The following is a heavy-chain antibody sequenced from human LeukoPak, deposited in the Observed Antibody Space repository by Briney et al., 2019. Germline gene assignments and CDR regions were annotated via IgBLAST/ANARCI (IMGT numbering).Heavy chain of an antibody. CDR1: GFTFSSYA. CDR3: ANVVYCSGGSCYHKQSDY. Sequence: VGSLRLSCAASGFTFSSYAMHWVRQAPGKGLEWVAVISYDGSNKYYADSVKGRFPISRDKSKNTLYLQMNSLRAEDTAVYYCANVVYCSGGSCYHKQSDYWGQGTLVTVSS. D-gene: IGHD2-15*01. J-gene: IGHJ4*02. CDR2: ISYDGSNK. V-gene: IGHV3-30*04.